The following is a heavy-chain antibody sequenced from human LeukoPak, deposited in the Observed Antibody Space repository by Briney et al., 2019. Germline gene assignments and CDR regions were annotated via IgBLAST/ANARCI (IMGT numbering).Heavy chain of an antibody. CDR2: ISAYNGNT. V-gene: IGHV1-18*01. D-gene: IGHD4-11*01. J-gene: IGHJ6*03. Sequence: ASVKVSCKASGYTFTSYGISWVRQAPGQGLEWMGWISAYNGNTNYAQKLQGRVTMTTDTSTSTAYMELRSLRSDDTAVYYCARDGWGTTITAIYHYYYMDVWGKGTTVTVSS. CDR1: GYTFTSYG. CDR3: ARDGWGTTITAIYHYYYMDV.